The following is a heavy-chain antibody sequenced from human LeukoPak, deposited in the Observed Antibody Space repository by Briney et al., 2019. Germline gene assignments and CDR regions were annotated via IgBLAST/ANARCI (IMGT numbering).Heavy chain of an antibody. J-gene: IGHJ4*02. CDR3: AGQSGGFYGSSGYYSDS. Sequence: GGSLRLSCAGSGFTFSSHAMTWVRQAPGKGLEWVSAIGGSGGNTYYADSVKGRFTISRDNSKNTLYLQMNSLRAEDTAVYFCAGQSGGFYGSSGYYSDSWGQGTLVTVSS. V-gene: IGHV3-23*01. CDR1: GFTFSSHA. D-gene: IGHD3-22*01. CDR2: IGGSGGNT.